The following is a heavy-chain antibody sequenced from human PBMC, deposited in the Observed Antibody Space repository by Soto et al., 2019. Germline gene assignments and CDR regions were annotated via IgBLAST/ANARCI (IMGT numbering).Heavy chain of an antibody. CDR3: ARRGMITFGGVIANPFDY. Sequence: SETLSLTCTVSSGSISSGIWWNWVRQPPGKGLEWIGEIYHSGNTNYNPSLKSRVTISVDTSKNQFSLKLSSVTAADTAVYYCARRGMITFGGVIANPFDYWGQGTLVTVSS. V-gene: IGHV4-4*02. CDR2: IYHSGNT. D-gene: IGHD3-16*02. J-gene: IGHJ4*02. CDR1: SGSISSGIW.